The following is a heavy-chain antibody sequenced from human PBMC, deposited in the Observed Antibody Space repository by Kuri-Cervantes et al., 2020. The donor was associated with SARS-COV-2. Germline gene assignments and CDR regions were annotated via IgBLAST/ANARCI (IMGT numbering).Heavy chain of an antibody. CDR1: GFTFDNYI. D-gene: IGHD6-19*01. CDR3: AKGKGYQWPGDLFDY. V-gene: IGHV3-23*01. J-gene: IGHJ4*02. Sequence: GESLKISCAASGFTFDNYIMHWVRQPPGKGLEWVSAISGSGGSTYYADSVKGRFTISRDNSKNTLYLQMNSLRAEDTAVYYCAKGKGYQWPGDLFDYWGQGTLVTVSS. CDR2: ISGSGGST.